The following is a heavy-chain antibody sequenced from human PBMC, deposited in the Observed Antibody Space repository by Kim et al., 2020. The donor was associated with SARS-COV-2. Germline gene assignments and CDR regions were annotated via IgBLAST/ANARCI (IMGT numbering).Heavy chain of an antibody. CDR2: INHSGST. CDR1: GGSFSGYY. D-gene: IGHD3-10*01. Sequence: SETLSLTCAVYGGSFSGYYWSWIRQPPGKGLEWIGEINHSGSTNYNPSLKSRVTISVDTSKNQFSLKLSSVTAADTAVYYCARGPPGRSIIYVRIIRKYFQHWGQGTLVTVSS. V-gene: IGHV4-34*01. CDR3: ARGPPGRSIIYVRIIRKYFQH. J-gene: IGHJ1*01.